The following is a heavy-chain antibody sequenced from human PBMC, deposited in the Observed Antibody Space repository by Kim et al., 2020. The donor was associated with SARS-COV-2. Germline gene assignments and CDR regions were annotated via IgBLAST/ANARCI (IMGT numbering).Heavy chain of an antibody. CDR2: IIPIFGTA. V-gene: IGHV1-69*13. Sequence: SVKVSCKASGGTFSSYAISWVRQAPGQGLEWMGGIIPIFGTANYAQKFQGRVTITADESTSTAYMELSSLRSEDTAVYYCARGPEYSSSSYYFDYWGQGTLVTVSS. CDR1: GGTFSSYA. J-gene: IGHJ4*02. CDR3: ARGPEYSSSSYYFDY. D-gene: IGHD6-6*01.